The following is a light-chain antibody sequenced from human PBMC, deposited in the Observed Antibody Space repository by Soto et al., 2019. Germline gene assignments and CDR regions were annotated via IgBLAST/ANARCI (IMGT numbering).Light chain of an antibody. CDR2: DVS. CDR1: SSDVGGYNY. J-gene: IGLJ2*01. V-gene: IGLV2-14*01. CDR3: SSYTRSSTVV. Sequence: QSALTQPASVSGAPGQSITISCTGTSSDVGGYNYVSWYQQHTGKAPKLMIYDVSHRRSGVSNRFSGSKSGNTASLTISGLQAEDEADYYCSSYTRSSTVVFGGGTKLTVL.